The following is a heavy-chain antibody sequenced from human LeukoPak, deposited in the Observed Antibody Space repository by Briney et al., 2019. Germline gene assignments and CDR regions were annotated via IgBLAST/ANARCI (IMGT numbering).Heavy chain of an antibody. Sequence: PGGSLRLSCAASGFTFSSYSMNWVRQAPGKGLEGVSSISSSSSYIYYADSVKGRFTISRDNAKNSLYLQMNSLRAEDTAVYYCAREGGVSWYYFDYWGQGTLVTV. CDR3: AREGGVSWYYFDY. D-gene: IGHD6-13*01. J-gene: IGHJ4*02. V-gene: IGHV3-21*01. CDR2: ISSSSSYI. CDR1: GFTFSSYS.